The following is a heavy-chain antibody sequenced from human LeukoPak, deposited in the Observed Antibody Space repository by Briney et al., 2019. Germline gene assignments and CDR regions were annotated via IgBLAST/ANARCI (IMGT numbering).Heavy chain of an antibody. V-gene: IGHV3-30*04. J-gene: IGHJ5*02. CDR1: GFTFRSYA. CDR3: ARGGGYSSSALDWFDP. CDR2: ISYDGRNK. D-gene: IGHD6-6*01. Sequence: GGSLRLSCAASGFTFRSYAMHWVRQAPGKGLEWMSVISYDGRNKYYADSVKGRFTISRDNSKNTLYLQMNSLKPEDTAVYYCARGGGYSSSALDWFDPWGQGALVTVSS.